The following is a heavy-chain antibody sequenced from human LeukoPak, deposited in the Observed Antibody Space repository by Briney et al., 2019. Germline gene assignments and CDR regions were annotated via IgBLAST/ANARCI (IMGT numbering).Heavy chain of an antibody. CDR2: ISWNSGSI. CDR1: GFTFDDYA. CDR3: AKEGAVAGSRDPRRIDY. V-gene: IGHV3-9*01. D-gene: IGHD6-19*01. J-gene: IGHJ4*02. Sequence: PGGSLRLSCAASGFTFDDYAMHWVRQAPGKGLEWVSGISWNSGSIGYADSVKGRFTISRDNAKNSLYLQMNSLRAEDTALYYCAKEGAVAGSRDPRRIDYWGQGTLVTVSS.